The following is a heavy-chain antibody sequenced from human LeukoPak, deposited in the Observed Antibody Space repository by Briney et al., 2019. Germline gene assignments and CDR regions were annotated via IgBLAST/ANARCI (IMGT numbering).Heavy chain of an antibody. CDR3: ATIHLEPGYNCGSFNY. V-gene: IGHV3-7*05. Sequence: GGSLRLSCAASGFTFSTYWMSWVRQAPGKGLEWVANIKQDGSEKYYVDSVKGRFTISRDNAKNSLYLQMNTLRAEDTAVYYCATIHLEPGYNCGSFNYWGQGTLVTVSS. D-gene: IGHD3-10*01. CDR1: GFTFSTYW. J-gene: IGHJ4*02. CDR2: IKQDGSEK.